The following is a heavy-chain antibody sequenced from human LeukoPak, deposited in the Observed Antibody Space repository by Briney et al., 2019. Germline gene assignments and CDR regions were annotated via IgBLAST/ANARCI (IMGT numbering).Heavy chain of an antibody. Sequence: GGSLRLSCAASGFTFSSYGMHWVRQAPGKGLEWVAVIWYDGSNKYYADSVKGRFTISRDNSKNTLYLQMNSLRAEDTAVYYCAKDGRSYNWFDPWGQGTLVTVSS. J-gene: IGHJ5*02. D-gene: IGHD1-1*01. CDR2: IWYDGSNK. CDR3: AKDGRSYNWFDP. CDR1: GFTFSSYG. V-gene: IGHV3-30*02.